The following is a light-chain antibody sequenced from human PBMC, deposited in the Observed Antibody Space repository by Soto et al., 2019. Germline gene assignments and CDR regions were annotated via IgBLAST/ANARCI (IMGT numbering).Light chain of an antibody. CDR3: QQYNNWRPLT. CDR1: RSVNSN. V-gene: IGKV3-15*01. CDR2: GAS. Sequence: EIVMTQSPATLSVSPGERATLSCRASRSVNSNLAWYQHKPGQAPRLLISGASTRATGIPGRFSGSESGTEFTLTISSLQSEDSAVYYCQQYNNWRPLTFGGGTKVEI. J-gene: IGKJ4*01.